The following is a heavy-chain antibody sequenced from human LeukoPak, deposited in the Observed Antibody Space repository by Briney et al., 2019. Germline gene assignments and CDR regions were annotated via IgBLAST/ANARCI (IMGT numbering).Heavy chain of an antibody. CDR2: INPNSGGT. CDR1: GYTVTGYD. J-gene: IGHJ6*04. Sequence: ASVKVSCKASGYTVTGYDMHWRRQAPGQGLEWMGWINPNSGGTNYAQKFQGRVTMTRDTSISTAYMELSRLRSDDTAVYYCARDRITIFGVVIGVMDVWGKGTTVTVSS. CDR3: ARDRITIFGVVIGVMDV. V-gene: IGHV1-2*02. D-gene: IGHD3-3*01.